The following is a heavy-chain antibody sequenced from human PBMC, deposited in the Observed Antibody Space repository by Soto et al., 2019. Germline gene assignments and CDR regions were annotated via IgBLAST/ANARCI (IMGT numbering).Heavy chain of an antibody. CDR3: AKANLREFDH. CDR2: ISNDESYK. V-gene: IGHV3-30*18. Sequence: QVQLVESGGGVVQPGTSLRLSCAASGLTFRTYGMHWVRQAPGKGLEWVAVISNDESYKSYADSVKGRFTISRDNSKNTLYLQMSSLRAEDTAVYYCAKANLREFDHWGQGTLVTVSS. CDR1: GLTFRTYG. J-gene: IGHJ4*02. D-gene: IGHD4-17*01.